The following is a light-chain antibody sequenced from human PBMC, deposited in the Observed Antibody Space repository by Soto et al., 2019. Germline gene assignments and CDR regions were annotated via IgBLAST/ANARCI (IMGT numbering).Light chain of an antibody. CDR3: QQYCGSPPVP. J-gene: IGKJ5*01. Sequence: TQSPSTLSASVGDRVNITCRVSQSITNTYLAWYQQKPGHAPRLLIYGASISATGIPVRFSGSGSGTAFPLTIIRLEPEDFAVYCCQQYCGSPPVPFGQGTRLE. V-gene: IGKV3-20*01. CDR1: QSITNTY. CDR2: GAS.